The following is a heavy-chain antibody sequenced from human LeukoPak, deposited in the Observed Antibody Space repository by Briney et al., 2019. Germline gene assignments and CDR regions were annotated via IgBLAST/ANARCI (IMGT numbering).Heavy chain of an antibody. CDR2: ISAYNGNT. D-gene: IGHD3-22*01. Sequence: ASVKVSCKASGYTFTSYGISWVRQAPGQGLEWMGWISAYNGNTNYAQKLQGRVTMTTDTSTSTAYMELRSLRSDDTAVYYCAGDLYDSSGYYPQYYFDYWGQGTLVTVSS. CDR1: GYTFTSYG. V-gene: IGHV1-18*01. J-gene: IGHJ4*02. CDR3: AGDLYDSSGYYPQYYFDY.